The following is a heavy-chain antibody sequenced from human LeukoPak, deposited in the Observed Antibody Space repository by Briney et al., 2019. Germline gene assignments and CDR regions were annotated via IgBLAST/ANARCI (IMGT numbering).Heavy chain of an antibody. CDR1: GDSVSSNSAA. J-gene: IGHJ6*02. CDR2: TYYRSKWYD. V-gene: IGHV6-1*01. Sequence: SQTLSLTCAISGDSVSSNSAAWNWIRQSPSRGLEWLGRTYYRSKWYDDYAVSVKSRITINPDTSKNQFSLQLNSVTPEDTAVYYCARGIVVVPAVPEGMDVWGQGTTVTVSS. CDR3: ARGIVVVPAVPEGMDV. D-gene: IGHD2-2*01.